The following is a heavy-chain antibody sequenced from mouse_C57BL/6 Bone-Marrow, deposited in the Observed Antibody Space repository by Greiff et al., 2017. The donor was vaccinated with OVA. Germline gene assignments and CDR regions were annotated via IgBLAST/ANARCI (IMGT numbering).Heavy chain of an antibody. CDR3: FLLLRSFAY. J-gene: IGHJ3*01. CDR1: GYTFTSYG. CDR2: IYPRSGNT. Sequence: VQLVESGAELARPGASVKLSCKASGYTFTSYGISWVKQRTGQGLEWIGEIYPRSGNTYYNEKFKGKATLTADKSSSTAYMELRSLTSEDSAVYFCFLLLRSFAYWGQGTLVTVSA. V-gene: IGHV1-81*01. D-gene: IGHD1-1*01.